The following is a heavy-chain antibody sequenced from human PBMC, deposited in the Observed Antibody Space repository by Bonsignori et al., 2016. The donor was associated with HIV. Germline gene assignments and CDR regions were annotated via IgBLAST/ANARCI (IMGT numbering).Heavy chain of an antibody. Sequence: WIRQPPGKGLEWVSYISSSGSTIYYADSVKGRFTISRDNAKNSLYLQMNSLRAEDTAVYYCARQLATDYYYYMDVWGKGTTVTVSS. J-gene: IGHJ6*03. CDR2: ISSSGSTI. CDR3: ARQLATDYYYYMDV. D-gene: IGHD6-6*01. V-gene: IGHV3-48*03.